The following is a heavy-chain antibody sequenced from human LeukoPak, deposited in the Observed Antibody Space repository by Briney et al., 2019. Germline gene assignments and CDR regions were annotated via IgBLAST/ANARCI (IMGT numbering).Heavy chain of an antibody. CDR1: GGSISSSSYY. J-gene: IGHJ5*02. D-gene: IGHD3-22*01. CDR3: ARLHYDSSGYYYAWFDP. CDR2: INHSGST. V-gene: IGHV4-39*07. Sequence: NPSETLSLTCTVSGGSISSSSYYWSWIRQPPGKGLEWIGAINHSGSTNYNPSLKSRVTISVDTSKTQFSLKLSSVTAADTAVYYCARLHYDSSGYYYAWFDPWGQGTLVTVSS.